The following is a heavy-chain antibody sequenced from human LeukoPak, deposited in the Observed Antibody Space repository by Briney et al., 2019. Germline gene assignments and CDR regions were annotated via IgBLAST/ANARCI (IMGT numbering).Heavy chain of an antibody. Sequence: SQTLSLTCIVSAGDPLSYSYGSWIRQPAGKGLEWLGRISDDGITMYNASLQGRLSIQTDQAKRPISLRLASVTAARTGLYFRVRETRWGYANGWHFDVWGQGTLVTVAS. V-gene: IGHV4-4*07. CDR1: AGDPLSYSY. J-gene: IGHJ4*02. D-gene: IGHD2-2*01. CDR2: ISDDGIT. CDR3: VRETRWGYANGWHFDV.